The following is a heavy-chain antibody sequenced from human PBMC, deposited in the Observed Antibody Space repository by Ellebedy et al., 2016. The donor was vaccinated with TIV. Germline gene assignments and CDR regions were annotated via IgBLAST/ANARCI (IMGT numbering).Heavy chain of an antibody. D-gene: IGHD3-16*01. Sequence: GESLKISXAASGFTFSDYYMSWVRQAPGKGLEWLSYIGTGSSTIFYADSVKGRFTISRDNAKNSLYLQMNSLTAEDTAVYYCARGGSRRLNPWGQGTLVTVSS. V-gene: IGHV3-11*01. CDR3: ARGGSRRLNP. CDR1: GFTFSDYY. CDR2: IGTGSSTI. J-gene: IGHJ5*02.